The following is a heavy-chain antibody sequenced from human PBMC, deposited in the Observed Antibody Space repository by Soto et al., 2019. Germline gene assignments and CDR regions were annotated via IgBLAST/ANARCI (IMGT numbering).Heavy chain of an antibody. CDR2: ISGSGGST. D-gene: IGHD6-19*01. Sequence: GGSLRLSCAASGFTFSSYAMSWVRQAPGKGLEWVSAISGSGGSTYYADSVKGRFTISRDNSKNTLYLQMNSLRAEDTAVYYCAIDLGSIAVAGPFDYWGQGTLVTVSS. CDR3: AIDLGSIAVAGPFDY. V-gene: IGHV3-23*01. CDR1: GFTFSSYA. J-gene: IGHJ4*02.